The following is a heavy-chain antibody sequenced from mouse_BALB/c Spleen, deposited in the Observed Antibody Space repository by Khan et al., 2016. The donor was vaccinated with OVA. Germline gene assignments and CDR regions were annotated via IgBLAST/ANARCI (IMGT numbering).Heavy chain of an antibody. Sequence: EVELVESGGGLVQPGGSRKLSCAASGFTFSDYGMAWVRQAPGQGPEWVAFVSSLAYNFYYADTVTGRFTISRENANNTLYLEMSSLRSEDTAMXDCARGGKGWFAYWGQGTLVTVSA. CDR2: VSSLAYNF. V-gene: IGHV5-15*02. CDR3: ARGGKGWFAY. J-gene: IGHJ3*01. CDR1: GFTFSDYG.